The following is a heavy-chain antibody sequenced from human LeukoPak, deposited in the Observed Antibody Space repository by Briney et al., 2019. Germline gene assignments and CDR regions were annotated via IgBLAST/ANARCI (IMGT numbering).Heavy chain of an antibody. J-gene: IGHJ4*02. CDR2: IKQDGSEK. V-gene: IGHV3-7*01. D-gene: IGHD3-10*01. Sequence: GGSLRLPCAASGFTFSSYWMSWVRQAPGKGLEWVANIKQDGSEKYYVDSVKGRFTISRDNAKNSLYLQMNSLRAEDTAVYYCARDAIYYGSGSLGYWGQGTLVTVSS. CDR3: ARDAIYYGSGSLGY. CDR1: GFTFSSYW.